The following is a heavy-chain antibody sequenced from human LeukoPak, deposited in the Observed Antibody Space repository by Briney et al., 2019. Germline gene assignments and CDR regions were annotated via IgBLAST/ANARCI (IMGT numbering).Heavy chain of an antibody. D-gene: IGHD6-19*01. CDR2: IKSKTDGGTT. CDR3: TTADSSGWNPYYYYYMDV. Sequence: GGSLRLSCAASGFTFSNAWMSWVRQAPGTGLEWVGRIKSKTDGGTTDYAAPVKGRFTISRDDSKNTLYLQMNSLKTEDSAVYYCTTADSSGWNPYYYYYMDVWGEGTTVTVSS. J-gene: IGHJ6*03. V-gene: IGHV3-15*01. CDR1: GFTFSNAW.